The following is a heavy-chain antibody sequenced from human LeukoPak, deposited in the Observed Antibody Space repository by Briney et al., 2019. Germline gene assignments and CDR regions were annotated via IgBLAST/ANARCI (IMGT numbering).Heavy chain of an antibody. Sequence: PGGSLRLSCAAPGFTFSSYWMHWVRQAPGKGLVWVSRINSDGSDTNYADSVKGRFTISRDNARNTVYLQMNSLRAEDTAVYYCAGGWVPSDITLKWGQGTMVTVSS. V-gene: IGHV3-74*01. CDR1: GFTFSSYW. CDR3: AGGWVPSDITLK. D-gene: IGHD3-22*01. CDR2: INSDGSDT. J-gene: IGHJ3*01.